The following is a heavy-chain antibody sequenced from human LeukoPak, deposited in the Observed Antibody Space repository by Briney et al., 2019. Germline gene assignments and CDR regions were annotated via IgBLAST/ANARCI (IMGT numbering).Heavy chain of an antibody. D-gene: IGHD2-15*01. J-gene: IGHJ4*02. CDR2: IYYSGST. Sequence: SETLSLTCTVSGGSISSSSYYWGWIRQPPGKGLEWIGSIYYSGSTYYNPSLKSRVTISVDTSKNQFSLKLSSVTAADTAVYYCARAPLGCSGSSCYPAPFDYWGQGTLVTVSS. V-gene: IGHV4-39*07. CDR3: ARAPLGCSGSSCYPAPFDY. CDR1: GGSISSSSYY.